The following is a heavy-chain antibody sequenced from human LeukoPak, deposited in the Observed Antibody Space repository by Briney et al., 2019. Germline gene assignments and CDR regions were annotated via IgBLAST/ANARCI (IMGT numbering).Heavy chain of an antibody. V-gene: IGHV4-59*08. CDR2: IFYSGST. CDR3: ARVGPYGSGTLFLRADSYYYMDV. CDR1: GGSISGHH. D-gene: IGHD3-10*01. J-gene: IGHJ6*03. Sequence: SETLSLTCTVSGGSISGHHWSWIRQPPGKGLEWIGNIFYSGSTNYNPSLESRVTMAVDTSRNQFSLKLNSVTAADTAVYSCARVGPYGSGTLFLRADSYYYMDVWGKGTTVTVSS.